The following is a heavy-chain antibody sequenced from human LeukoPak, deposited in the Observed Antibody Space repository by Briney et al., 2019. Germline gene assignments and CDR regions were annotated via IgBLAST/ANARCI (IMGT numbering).Heavy chain of an antibody. J-gene: IGHJ6*03. CDR1: GYTFIDYY. CDR2: INPNTGDT. V-gene: IGHV1-2*02. CDR3: ARGLLSGGYYYYYMDV. Sequence: ASVKVSCKASGYTFIDYYMHWVRQAPGQGIEWMGWINPNTGDTNYAQKFQGRVTMTRDTSISTAYMELSRLRSDDTAVYYCARGLLSGGYYYYYMDVWGKGTTVTVSS. D-gene: IGHD3-3*01.